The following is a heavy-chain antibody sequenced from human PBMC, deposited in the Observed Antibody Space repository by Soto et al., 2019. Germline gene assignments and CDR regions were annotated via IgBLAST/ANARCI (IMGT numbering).Heavy chain of an antibody. CDR3: ASPAYSNSYYSDYMYV. Sequence: QVQLVQSGAEVKKPGSSVKVTCKASGGTFSRYTISWVRQDPGQGVEWMGRIIPNLGIANYAQKFQCRVTITADKSTSTAYMELSSLRSEDTAVYFCASPAYSNSYYSDYMYVWGKGTTVTVSS. CDR2: IIPNLGIA. V-gene: IGHV1-69*02. CDR1: GGTFSRYT. J-gene: IGHJ6*03. D-gene: IGHD4-4*01.